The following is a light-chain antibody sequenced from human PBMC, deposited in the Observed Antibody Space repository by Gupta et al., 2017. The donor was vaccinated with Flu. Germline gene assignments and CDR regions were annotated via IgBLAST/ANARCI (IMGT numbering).Light chain of an antibody. V-gene: IGKV1-9*01. CDR2: AAS. J-gene: IGKJ2*03. Sequence: DIQLTQSPAFLSASVGDRVTITCRASQGISSYLAWYQQKPGKAPKLLIYAASTWQSGVPSRFSGSGYGKEFTLTISSRQPEDFAPYYCQQLNSYPPYSFGQGTKMEIK. CDR1: QGISSY. CDR3: QQLNSYPPYS.